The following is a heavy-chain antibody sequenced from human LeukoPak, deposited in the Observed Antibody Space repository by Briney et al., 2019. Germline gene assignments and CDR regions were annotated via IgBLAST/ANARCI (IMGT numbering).Heavy chain of an antibody. D-gene: IGHD2-15*01. V-gene: IGHV3-23*01. Sequence: GGSLRLSCAASGFTVSSNYMSWVRQAPGKGLEWVSAISGSGGSTYYADSVKGRFTISRDNSKNTLYLQMNSLRAEDTAVYYCAKTVVAATYNWFDPWGQGTLVTVSS. CDR1: GFTVSSNY. J-gene: IGHJ5*02. CDR2: ISGSGGST. CDR3: AKTVVAATYNWFDP.